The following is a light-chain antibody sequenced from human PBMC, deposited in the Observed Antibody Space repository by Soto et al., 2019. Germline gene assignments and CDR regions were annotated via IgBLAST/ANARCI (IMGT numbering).Light chain of an antibody. CDR2: AAS. J-gene: IGKJ5*01. CDR1: QGISSY. V-gene: IGKV1-8*01. CDR3: MRDYSYLLG. Sequence: AIRMTQSPSSFAASTGDRVTITCRASQGISSYLAWYQQKPGKAPKLLIYAASTLQSGVPSRFSGSGSGTDFTLTISGVQSEDLATYCCMRDYSYLLGIGQGTQLEIK.